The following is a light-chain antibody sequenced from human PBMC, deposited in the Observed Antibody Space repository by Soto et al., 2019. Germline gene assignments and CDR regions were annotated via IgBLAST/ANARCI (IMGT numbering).Light chain of an antibody. Sequence: SYELTQPPSVSVAPGKTARITCGGNNIGSKSVHWYQQKPGQAPVLVIYYDSDRPSGIPERFSGSNSGNTATLTISRVEAGDEADYYCQVWDSSSDHSVVFGGGTKRTVL. V-gene: IGLV3-21*04. CDR2: YDS. CDR1: NIGSKS. J-gene: IGLJ2*01. CDR3: QVWDSSSDHSVV.